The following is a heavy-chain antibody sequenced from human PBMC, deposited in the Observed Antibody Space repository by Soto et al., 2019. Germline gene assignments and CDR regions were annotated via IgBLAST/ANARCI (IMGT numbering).Heavy chain of an antibody. J-gene: IGHJ5*02. CDR1: GYIFNNYA. D-gene: IGHD6-19*01. CDR2: MNVYNGHT. CDR3: AIDLSSGWFDH. V-gene: IGHV1-18*01. Sequence: QVQLVQSGAEVKKPGASVKVSCKASGYIFNNYAISWVRQAPGQGLEWMGWMNVYNGHTKYAQKDQFRLTITTDTSTRTGYMELRNLRSDDTAVHYCAIDLSSGWFDHWGQGTLFTFAS.